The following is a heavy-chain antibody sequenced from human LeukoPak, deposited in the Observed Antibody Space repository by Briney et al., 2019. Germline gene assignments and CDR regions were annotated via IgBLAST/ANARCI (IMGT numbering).Heavy chain of an antibody. D-gene: IGHD3-22*01. V-gene: IGHV4-38-2*01. J-gene: IGHJ4*02. CDR2: IYHSGST. CDR1: GYSISSGYY. CDR3: ARHLHSSPYDSRGFDY. Sequence: SETLSLTCAVSGYSISSGYYWGWIRQPPGKRLEWIGSIYHSGSTYYNPSLKSRVTISVDTSKNQFSLKLSSVTAADTAVYYCARHLHSSPYDSRGFDYWGQGTLVTVSS.